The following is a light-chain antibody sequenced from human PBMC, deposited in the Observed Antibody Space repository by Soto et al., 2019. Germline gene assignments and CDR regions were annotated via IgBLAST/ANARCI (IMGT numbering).Light chain of an antibody. CDR1: QNIDMY. Sequence: DIQMTQSPSTLCASAGDRVTITCRASQNIDMYLAWYQQKPGQAPSLLIYRASSLQSGVPSRFSGSGSGTELTLTISSLQPDDFATYYCQQSITYPWTFGQGTKVDIK. J-gene: IGKJ1*01. CDR2: RAS. V-gene: IGKV1-5*03. CDR3: QQSITYPWT.